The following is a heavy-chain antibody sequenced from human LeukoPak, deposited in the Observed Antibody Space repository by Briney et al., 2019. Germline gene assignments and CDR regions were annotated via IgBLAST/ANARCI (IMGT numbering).Heavy chain of an antibody. CDR2: IYPGDSDT. CDR1: GYSFTSYW. CDR3: STLEGVIVVVPAD. J-gene: IGHJ4*02. D-gene: IGHD2-2*01. Sequence: GESLKISCKGSGYSFTSYWIGWVRQMPGKGLEWMGIIYPGDSDTRYSPSFQGQVTISADKSISTAYLQWSHLKASDTAIYYCSTLEGVIVVVPADWGQGTLVTVSS. V-gene: IGHV5-51*01.